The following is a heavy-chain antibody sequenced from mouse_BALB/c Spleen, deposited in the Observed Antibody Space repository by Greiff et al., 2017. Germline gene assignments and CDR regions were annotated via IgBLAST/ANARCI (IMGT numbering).Heavy chain of an antibody. D-gene: IGHD2-4*01. V-gene: IGHV5-12-2*01. CDR2: ISNGGGST. J-gene: IGHJ3*01. CDR3: ARHHLPMITTWFAY. CDR1: GFTFSSYT. Sequence: EVKVEESGGGLVQPGGSLKLSCAASGFTFSSYTMSWVRQTPEKRLEWVAYISNGGGSTYYPDTVKGRFTISRDNAKNTLYLQMSSLKSEDTAMYYCARHHLPMITTWFAYWGQGTLVTVSA.